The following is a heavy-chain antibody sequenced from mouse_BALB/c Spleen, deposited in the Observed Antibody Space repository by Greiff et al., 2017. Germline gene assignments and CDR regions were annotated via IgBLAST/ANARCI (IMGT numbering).Heavy chain of an antibody. CDR2: IYPGDGDT. D-gene: IGHD1-1*02. Sequence: VQLQQSGAELVRPGSSVKISCKASGYAFSSYWMNWVKQRPGQGLEWIGHIYPGDGDTNYNGKFKGKATLTADTSSNTAYMQLNSLTSEDSAVYCCAREGYYGYVDYWGQGTTLTVAS. V-gene: IGHV1-80*01. J-gene: IGHJ2*01. CDR1: GYAFSSYW. CDR3: AREGYYGYVDY.